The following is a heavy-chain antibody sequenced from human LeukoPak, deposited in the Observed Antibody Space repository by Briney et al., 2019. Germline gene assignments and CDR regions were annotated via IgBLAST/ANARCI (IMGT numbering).Heavy chain of an antibody. Sequence: SEILSLTCAVYGGSFSGYYWSWIRQPPGKGLEWIGEINHSGSTNYNPSLKSRVTISVDTSKNQFSLKLSSVTAADTAVYYCARFAVLLWFGVDGMDVWGQGTTVTVSS. D-gene: IGHD3-10*01. CDR3: ARFAVLLWFGVDGMDV. CDR1: GGSFSGYY. CDR2: INHSGST. V-gene: IGHV4-34*01. J-gene: IGHJ6*02.